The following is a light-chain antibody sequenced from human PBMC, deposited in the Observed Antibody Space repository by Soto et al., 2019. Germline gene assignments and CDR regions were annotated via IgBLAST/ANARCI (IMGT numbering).Light chain of an antibody. CDR1: SSDVGAYNS. CDR3: SSYTSSITYV. J-gene: IGLJ1*01. CDR2: EVS. Sequence: QSALTQPASVSGSPGQSITISCTGTSSDVGAYNSVSWYQQHPGKAPKFMIYEVSKRPSGVSNRFSGSKSGNTASLTISGLQAEDEADYYCSSYTSSITYVFGTGTKLTVL. V-gene: IGLV2-14*01.